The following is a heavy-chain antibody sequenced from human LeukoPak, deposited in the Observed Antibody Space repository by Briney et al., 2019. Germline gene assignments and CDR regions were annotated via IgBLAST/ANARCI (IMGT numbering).Heavy chain of an antibody. J-gene: IGHJ4*02. Sequence: SETLSLTCAVSGGSISSSNWWRWVRQPPGKGLEWIGEIYHSGSTNYNPSLKSRVTISVDKSKNQFSLKLSSVTAADTAVYYCARASCSGGSCYDVGFDYWGQGTLVTVSS. V-gene: IGHV4-4*02. CDR1: GGSISSSNW. D-gene: IGHD2-15*01. CDR3: ARASCSGGSCYDVGFDY. CDR2: IYHSGST.